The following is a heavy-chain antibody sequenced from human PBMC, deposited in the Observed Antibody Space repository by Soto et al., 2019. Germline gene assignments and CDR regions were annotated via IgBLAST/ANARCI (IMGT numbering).Heavy chain of an antibody. V-gene: IGHV3-30*03. CDR3: ARSPYSVSYLAYYDY. Sequence: QVQLVESGGGVVQPGRSLRLSCAASGFTFRSYGMHWVRQAPGKGLEWVAVMSYDGSNKYYADSVKGRFTISRDNSKNTLYLQMNSLRAEDTAVYYCARSPYSVSYLAYYDYWGQGTRVTVSS. D-gene: IGHD1-26*01. J-gene: IGHJ4*02. CDR1: GFTFRSYG. CDR2: MSYDGSNK.